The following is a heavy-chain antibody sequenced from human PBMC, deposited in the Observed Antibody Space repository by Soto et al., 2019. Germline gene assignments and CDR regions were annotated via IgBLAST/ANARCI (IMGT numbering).Heavy chain of an antibody. J-gene: IGHJ4*02. Sequence: GGSLRLSCVASGFTFDDYAMHWDRQAPGKGLEWVSAISSSGSSTKYAESVKGRFTISKDNSKNTLSLQMNSLRAEDTAIYYCAKEGIQTGTAFGYYFNDWGQGTLVTVSS. CDR2: ISSSGSST. D-gene: IGHD1-7*01. CDR1: GFTFDDYA. V-gene: IGHV3-23*01. CDR3: AKEGIQTGTAFGYYFND.